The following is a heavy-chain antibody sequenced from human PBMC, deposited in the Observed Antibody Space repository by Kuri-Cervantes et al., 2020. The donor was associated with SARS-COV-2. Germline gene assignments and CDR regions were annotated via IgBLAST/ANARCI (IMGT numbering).Heavy chain of an antibody. J-gene: IGHJ4*02. CDR2: IYSGGTT. D-gene: IGHD1-1*01. CDR1: GFTVSSNY. V-gene: IGHV3-53*01. Sequence: GESLKISCAASGFTVSSNYMSWVRQAPGKGLEWVAVIYSGGTTFYADSVKGRFTISRDNSKNTLYLQMNSLRAEDTAVYYCARGPTSGGTSSDYWGQGTLVTVSS. CDR3: ARGPTSGGTSSDY.